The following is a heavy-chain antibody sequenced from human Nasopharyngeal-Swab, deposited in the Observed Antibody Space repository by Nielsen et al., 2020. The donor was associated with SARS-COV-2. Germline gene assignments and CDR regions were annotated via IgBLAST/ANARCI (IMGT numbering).Heavy chain of an antibody. D-gene: IGHD6-13*01. CDR2: IKSKTDGGTT. J-gene: IGHJ6*02. Sequence: ESLKISCAASEFTFSNAWMSWVRQAPGRGLEWVGRIKSKTDGGTTDYAAPVKGRFTISRDDSKNTLYLQMNSLKTEDTAVYYCTTGYSSSWYYYYGMDVWGQGTTVTVSS. CDR1: EFTFSNAW. V-gene: IGHV3-15*01. CDR3: TTGYSSSWYYYYGMDV.